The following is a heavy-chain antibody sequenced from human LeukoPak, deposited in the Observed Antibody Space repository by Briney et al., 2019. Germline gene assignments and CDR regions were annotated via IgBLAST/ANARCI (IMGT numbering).Heavy chain of an antibody. CDR2: IYHSGNT. J-gene: IGHJ4*02. CDR1: GDSITSYY. CDR3: AREEGIATSGALEY. D-gene: IGHD3-10*01. Sequence: SETLSLTCTVSGDSITSYYWSWIRQPPGKGLEWIGFIYHSGNTNYNPSLTTRVTMSVDTSKTQISLRLSSVTAADTAVYYCAREEGIATSGALEYWGQGILVTVSS. V-gene: IGHV4-59*01.